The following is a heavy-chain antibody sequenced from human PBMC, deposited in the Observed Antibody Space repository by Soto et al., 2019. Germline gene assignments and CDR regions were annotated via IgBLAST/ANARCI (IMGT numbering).Heavy chain of an antibody. J-gene: IGHJ6*02. Sequence: EGQLVESGGNLVRPVGSLRLSCEASGFVFSTYSMNWVRQAPGKGLEWISYISSTSGTIYYADSVKGRFTIFRDNAKNSLFLQMNGLRDDDTAVYYCANQKIRFSVAGTLYGLGVWGQGTTVTVSS. V-gene: IGHV3-48*02. CDR1: GFVFSTYS. CDR2: ISSTSGTI. D-gene: IGHD6-19*01. CDR3: ANQKIRFSVAGTLYGLGV.